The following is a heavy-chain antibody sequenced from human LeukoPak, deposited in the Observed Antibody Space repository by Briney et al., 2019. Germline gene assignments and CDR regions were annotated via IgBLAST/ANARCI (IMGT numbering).Heavy chain of an antibody. D-gene: IGHD2-2*01. CDR3: ARDSLGYCSSTSCPVGMDV. CDR1: GFTFSSYG. V-gene: IGHV3-33*01. J-gene: IGHJ6*02. Sequence: PGGSLRLSCAASGFTFSSYGMHWVRQAPGKGLEWVAVIWYEGSSKYYADSVKGRFTISRDNSKNTLYLQMNSLRAEDTAVYYCARDSLGYCSSTSCPVGMDVWGQGPTVTVSS. CDR2: IWYEGSSK.